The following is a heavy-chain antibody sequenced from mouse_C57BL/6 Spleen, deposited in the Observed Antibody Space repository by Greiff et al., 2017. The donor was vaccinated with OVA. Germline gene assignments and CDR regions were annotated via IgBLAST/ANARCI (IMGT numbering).Heavy chain of an antibody. CDR3: ASSGGYYVDY. CDR1: GYTFTSYW. J-gene: IGHJ2*01. V-gene: IGHV1-69*01. CDR2: IDPSDSYT. Sequence: VQLQQPGAELVMPGASVKLSCKASGYTFTSYWMHWVKQRPGQGLEWIGEIDPSDSYTNYNQKFKGKSTLTVDKSSSTAYMQLSSLTSEDSAVYYCASSGGYYVDYWGQGTTLTVSS. D-gene: IGHD1-1*02.